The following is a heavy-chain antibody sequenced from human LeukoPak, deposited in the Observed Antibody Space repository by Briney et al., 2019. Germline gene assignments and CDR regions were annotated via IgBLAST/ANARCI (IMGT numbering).Heavy chain of an antibody. CDR2: IIPIFGTA. J-gene: IGHJ4*02. CDR3: ARDSLYCGGDCPFDY. V-gene: IGHV1-69*13. CDR1: GYTFTSYD. Sequence: ASVKVSCKASGYTFTSYDINWVRQATGQGLEWMGGIIPIFGTANYAQKSQGRVTITADESTSTAYMELSSLRSEDTAVYYCARDSLYCGGDCPFDYWGQGTLVTVSS. D-gene: IGHD2-21*02.